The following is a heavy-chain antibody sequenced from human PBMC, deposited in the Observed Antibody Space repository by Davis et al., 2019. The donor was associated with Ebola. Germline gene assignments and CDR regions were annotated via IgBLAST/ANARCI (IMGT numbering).Heavy chain of an antibody. D-gene: IGHD4-17*01. J-gene: IGHJ6*02. CDR2: ISAYNGNT. Sequence: ASVKVSCKASGYTFTSYAMHWVRQAPGQRLEWMGWISAYNGNTNYAQKLQGRVTMTTDTSTSTAYMELRSLRSDDTAVYYCARDYGDYEDYYYGMDVWGQGTTVTVSS. V-gene: IGHV1-18*01. CDR3: ARDYGDYEDYYYGMDV. CDR1: GYTFTSYA.